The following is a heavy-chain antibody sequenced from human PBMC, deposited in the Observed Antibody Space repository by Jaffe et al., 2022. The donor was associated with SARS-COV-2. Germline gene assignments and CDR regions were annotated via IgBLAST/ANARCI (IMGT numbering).Heavy chain of an antibody. V-gene: IGHV3-48*01. J-gene: IGHJ4*02. Sequence: EVQLVESGGGLVQPGGSLRLSCAASGFTFSNYDMNWVRQVPGKGLEWVSYISSSSGTIYYADSVKGRFTISKDNAKNSLCLQMNSLRPEDTAVYYCARDRCSGSSCFYDYWGQGTLVTVSS. D-gene: IGHD2-15*01. CDR2: ISSSSGTI. CDR3: ARDRCSGSSCFYDY. CDR1: GFTFSNYD.